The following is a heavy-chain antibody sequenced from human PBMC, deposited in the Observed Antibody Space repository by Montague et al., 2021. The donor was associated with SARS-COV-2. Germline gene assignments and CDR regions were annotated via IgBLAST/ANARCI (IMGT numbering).Heavy chain of an antibody. CDR3: ARGRSGFFNPLDY. V-gene: IGHV4-39*02. CDR2: FYYTGST. Sequence: SKTLSLTCAVSDDSITSSTYYWAWIRQPPGKGLEWIGSFYYTGSTYYNPSLKSRVTMSVDTSKKHFSLNLNSVTAADTAVYYCARGRSGFFNPLDYWGQGTLVTVSS. J-gene: IGHJ4*02. CDR1: DDSITSSTYY. D-gene: IGHD3-3*01.